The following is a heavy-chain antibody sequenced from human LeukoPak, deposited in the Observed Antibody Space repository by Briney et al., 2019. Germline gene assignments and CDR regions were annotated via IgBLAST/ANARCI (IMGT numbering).Heavy chain of an antibody. CDR3: ARAGRDGYNLIDY. Sequence: GGSLSLSCAASGFTFSSFSMHWVRQAPGKGLGSLAVISGDGTDKYYADSVKGRFTISRDNSKNTLYLQMNSLRGEDTAVYYCARAGRDGYNLIDYWGQGTLVTVSS. CDR1: GFTFSSFS. V-gene: IGHV3-30*04. CDR2: ISGDGTDK. D-gene: IGHD5-24*01. J-gene: IGHJ4*02.